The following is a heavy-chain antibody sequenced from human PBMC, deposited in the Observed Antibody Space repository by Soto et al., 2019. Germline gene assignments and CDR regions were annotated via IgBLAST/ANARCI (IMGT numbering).Heavy chain of an antibody. D-gene: IGHD1-26*01. Sequence: ASVKVSCKASGGTFSSYAISWVRQAPGQGLEWMGGIIPIFCTANYAQKFQGRVTITADESTSTAYMELSSLRSEDTAMYYCSRVEPQVGATTGLFDYWGQGALVTVSS. V-gene: IGHV1-69*13. CDR3: SRVEPQVGATTGLFDY. CDR2: IIPIFCTA. CDR1: GGTFSSYA. J-gene: IGHJ4*02.